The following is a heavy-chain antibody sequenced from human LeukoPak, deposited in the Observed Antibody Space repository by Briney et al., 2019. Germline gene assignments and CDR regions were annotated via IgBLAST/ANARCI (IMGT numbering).Heavy chain of an antibody. CDR1: GYTFTSYD. V-gene: IGHV1-2*06. CDR3: ARLAVAEGDDY. CDR2: INPNSGGT. J-gene: IGHJ4*02. Sequence: ASVKVSCKASGYTFTSYDINWVRQAPGQGLEWMGRINPNSGGTNYAQKSQGRVTMTRDTSISTAYMELSRLRSDDTAVYYCARLAVAEGDDYWGQGTLVTVSS. D-gene: IGHD6-19*01.